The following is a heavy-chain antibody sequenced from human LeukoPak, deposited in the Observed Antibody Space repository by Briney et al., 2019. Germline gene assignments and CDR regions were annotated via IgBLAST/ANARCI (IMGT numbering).Heavy chain of an antibody. CDR2: IIPIFGTA. CDR1: GYTFTSYY. Sequence: SVKVSCKASGYTFTSYYMHWVRQAPGQGLEWMGGIIPIFGTANYAQKFQGRVTITADESTSTAYMELSSLRSEDTAVYYCARGGYYDSSGYDTFDYWGQGTLVTVSS. D-gene: IGHD3-22*01. CDR3: ARGGYYDSSGYDTFDY. J-gene: IGHJ4*02. V-gene: IGHV1-69*13.